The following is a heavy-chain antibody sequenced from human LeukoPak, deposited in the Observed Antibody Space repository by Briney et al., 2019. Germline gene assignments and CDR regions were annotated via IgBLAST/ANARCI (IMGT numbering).Heavy chain of an antibody. J-gene: IGHJ3*02. CDR1: GFILSSYA. D-gene: IGHD2-21*01. CDR3: ARDRGDRDGFDI. CDR2: ISGGSGTT. V-gene: IGHV3-21*01. Sequence: GGSLRLSCAGSGFILSSYAMGWVRQAPGMGLEWVSLISGGSGTTYYADSVKGRFTISRDNAKNSLYLQMNSLRAEDTAVYYCARDRGDRDGFDIWGQGTMVTVSS.